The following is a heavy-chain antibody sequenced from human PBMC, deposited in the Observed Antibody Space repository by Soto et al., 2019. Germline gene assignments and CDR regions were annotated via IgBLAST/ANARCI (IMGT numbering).Heavy chain of an antibody. Sequence: GGSLRLSCAASGFTVSSNYMSWVRQAPGKGLEWVSVIYSGGSTYYADSVKGRFTISRDNSKNTLYLQMNSLRAEDTAVYYCARDLGGLSGSFDYWGQGTLVTVSS. CDR2: IYSGGST. CDR3: ARDLGGLSGSFDY. CDR1: GFTVSSNY. V-gene: IGHV3-66*01. D-gene: IGHD3-10*01. J-gene: IGHJ4*02.